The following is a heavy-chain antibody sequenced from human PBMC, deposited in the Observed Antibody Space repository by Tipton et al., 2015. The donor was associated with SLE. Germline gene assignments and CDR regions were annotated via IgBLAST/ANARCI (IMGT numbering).Heavy chain of an antibody. CDR2: ISSSSSYI. CDR1: GFTFSSYD. V-gene: IGHV3-21*01. J-gene: IGHJ6*03. CDR3: ARDPWNYDYYYYYYMDV. D-gene: IGHD1-7*01. Sequence: GSLRLSCAASGFTFSSYDMHWVRQAPGKGLEWVSSISSSSSYIYYADSVKGRFTISRDNAKNSLYLQMNSLRAEDTAVYYCARDPWNYDYYYYYYMDVWGKGTTVTVSS.